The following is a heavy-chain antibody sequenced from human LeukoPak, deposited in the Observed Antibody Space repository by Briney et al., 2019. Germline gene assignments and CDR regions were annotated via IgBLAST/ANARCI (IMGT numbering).Heavy chain of an antibody. J-gene: IGHJ6*02. Sequence: SETLSLTCGFSGGAIDSTNYWSWVRQAPGKGLEWIGNVYYSGSTYYNLSLKSRVTISVDTSKNQFSLNLNSVTAADTAVYYCGTDRTDYCSGSYYSDRYYYQGMDAWGQGTTVTVS. D-gene: IGHD3-10*01. CDR3: GTDRTDYCSGSYYSDRYYYQGMDA. CDR2: VYYSGST. CDR1: GGAIDSTNY. V-gene: IGHV4-39*01.